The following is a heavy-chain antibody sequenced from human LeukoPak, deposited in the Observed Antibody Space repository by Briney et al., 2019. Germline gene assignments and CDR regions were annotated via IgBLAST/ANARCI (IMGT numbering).Heavy chain of an antibody. J-gene: IGHJ6*03. CDR1: GYTFTSYD. V-gene: IGHV1-8*01. Sequence: ASVKVSCKASGYTFTSYDINWGRQATGQGLEGMGWMNPNSGNTGYAQKFQGRVTMPRNTSISTAYLELSSLRSEDTAVYYCARHPFAGRPYYYKYMDVWGKGTTVTVSS. CDR2: MNPNSGNT. CDR3: ARHPFAGRPYYYKYMDV. D-gene: IGHD3-16*01.